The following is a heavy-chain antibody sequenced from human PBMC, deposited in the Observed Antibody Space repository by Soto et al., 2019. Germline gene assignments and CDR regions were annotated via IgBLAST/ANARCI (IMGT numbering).Heavy chain of an antibody. V-gene: IGHV1-69*06. CDR3: ARDLGEYQLLLYYYGMDV. CDR1: GGTFSSYA. Sequence: ASVKVSCKASGGTFSSYAISWVRQAPGQGLEWMGGIIPIFGTANYAQKFQGRVTITADKSTSTAYMELSSLRSEDTAVYYCARDLGEYQLLLYYYGMDVWGQGTTVTVSS. D-gene: IGHD2-2*01. CDR2: IIPIFGTA. J-gene: IGHJ6*02.